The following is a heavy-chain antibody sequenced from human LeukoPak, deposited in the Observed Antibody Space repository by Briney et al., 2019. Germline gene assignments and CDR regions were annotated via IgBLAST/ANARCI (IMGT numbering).Heavy chain of an antibody. J-gene: IGHJ4*02. CDR1: GFTFSSYA. V-gene: IGHV3-30-3*01. CDR2: ISYDGSNK. D-gene: IGHD2-2*01. Sequence: GGSLRLSCAASGFTFSSYAMHWVRQAPGNGLEWVAVISYDGSNKYYADSVKGRFTISRDNSKNTLYLQMNSLRAEDTAVYYCARDWGYCSSTSCKTYFDYWGQGTLVTVSS. CDR3: ARDWGYCSSTSCKTYFDY.